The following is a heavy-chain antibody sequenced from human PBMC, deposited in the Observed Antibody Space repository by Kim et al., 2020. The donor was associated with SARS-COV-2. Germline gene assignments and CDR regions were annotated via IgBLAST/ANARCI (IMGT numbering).Heavy chain of an antibody. CDR3: AGGLFGSYYYGMDV. D-gene: IGHD3-3*01. Sequence: ADSGKGRVTISSDKTKNTLYLQMNSLRAEDTAVYYCAGGLFGSYYYGMDVWGQGTTVTVSS. J-gene: IGHJ6*02. V-gene: IGHV3-30*01.